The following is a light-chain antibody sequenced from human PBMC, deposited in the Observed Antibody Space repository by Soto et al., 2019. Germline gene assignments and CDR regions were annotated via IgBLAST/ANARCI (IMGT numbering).Light chain of an antibody. Sequence: QSVLTQPPSVSGAPGQRVTISCTGNSSNLGAGYDVHWYQQLPGAAPKLVIFGNRNRPSGVPERFSGSKSGNTASLTVSGLQAEDEADYYCSSFAGSNNFPYVFGTGTKVTVL. CDR2: GNR. CDR3: SSFAGSNNFPYV. CDR1: SSNLGAGYD. V-gene: IGLV1-40*01. J-gene: IGLJ1*01.